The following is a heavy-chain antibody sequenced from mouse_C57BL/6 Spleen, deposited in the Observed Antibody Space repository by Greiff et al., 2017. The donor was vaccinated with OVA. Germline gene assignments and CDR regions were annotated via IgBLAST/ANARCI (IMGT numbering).Heavy chain of an antibody. CDR3: ARDGYYEAWFAY. Sequence: SGPELVKPGASVKMSCKASGYTFTDYNMHWVKQSHGKSLEWIGYINPNNGGTSYNQKFKGKATFTVNKSSSTAYMELRSLTSEDSAVYYCARDGYYEAWFAYWGQGTLVTVSA. V-gene: IGHV1-22*01. CDR2: INPNNGGT. D-gene: IGHD2-3*01. J-gene: IGHJ3*01. CDR1: GYTFTDYN.